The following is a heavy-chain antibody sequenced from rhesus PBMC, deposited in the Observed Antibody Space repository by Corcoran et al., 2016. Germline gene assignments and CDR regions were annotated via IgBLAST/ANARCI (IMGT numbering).Heavy chain of an antibody. CDR3: ASMTTGWYFDL. CDR1: GFTSSSYW. V-gene: IGHV3-14*01. Sequence: EVQLVESGGGWAKPGGSRRLSCAASGFTSSSYWMHWVRQAPGKGLEWISAINSACSSTYYADSVKGRFTISRENAKNTLYLQMDSLRAEDTAVYYCASMTTGWYFDLWGPGTPITISS. CDR2: INSACSST. J-gene: IGHJ2*01. D-gene: IGHD4-11*01.